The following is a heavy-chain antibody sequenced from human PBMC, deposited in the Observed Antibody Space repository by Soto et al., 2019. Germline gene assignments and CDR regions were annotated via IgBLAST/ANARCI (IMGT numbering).Heavy chain of an antibody. Sequence: QMQLVQSGPEVKKPGTSAKVSCKASGFTFTSSAVQWVRQARGQRLEWIGWIVVGSGNTNYAQKFQERVTITRDMSTSTAYMDLSSLRSEDTAVYYCAAWVTLPPYYFDYWGQGTLVTVSS. CDR1: GFTFTSSA. J-gene: IGHJ4*02. V-gene: IGHV1-58*01. CDR3: AAWVTLPPYYFDY. CDR2: IVVGSGNT.